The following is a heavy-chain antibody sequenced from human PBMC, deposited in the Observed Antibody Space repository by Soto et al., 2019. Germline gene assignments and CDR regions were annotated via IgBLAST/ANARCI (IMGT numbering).Heavy chain of an antibody. V-gene: IGHV6-1*01. CDR1: GDSVSSNSAA. CDR2: TYYRSKWYN. CDR3: ARDRSIGLWFGESIPYYYYGMDV. D-gene: IGHD3-10*01. J-gene: IGHJ6*02. Sequence: QSQTLSLTCAISGDSVSSNSAAWHWIRQSPSRGLEWLGRTYYRSKWYNDYAVSVKSRITINPDTSKNQFSLQLNSVTPEDTAVYYCARDRSIGLWFGESIPYYYYGMDVWGQGTTVTVSS.